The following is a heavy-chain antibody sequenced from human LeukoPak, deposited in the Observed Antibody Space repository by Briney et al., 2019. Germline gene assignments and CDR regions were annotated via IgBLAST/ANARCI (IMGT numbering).Heavy chain of an antibody. Sequence: GESLQISCKGSGYSFTSYWIGWVRQLPGKGLERMGIIYPGDSDTKYSPSFQGQVTISADKSISPAYLQRSGLKASDTAMYYCERRTYYGDYGHYWGQGTLVTVSS. V-gene: IGHV5-51*01. CDR2: IYPGDSDT. J-gene: IGHJ4*02. D-gene: IGHD4-17*01. CDR1: GYSFTSYW. CDR3: ERRTYYGDYGHY.